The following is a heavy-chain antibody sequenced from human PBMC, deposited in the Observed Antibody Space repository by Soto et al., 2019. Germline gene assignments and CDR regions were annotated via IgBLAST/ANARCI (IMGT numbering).Heavy chain of an antibody. CDR3: ARHNSQWPNWFDP. CDR2: ISGYDGNT. D-gene: IGHD6-19*01. Sequence: QVQLVQSGAEVKKPGASVKVSCKASGYTFTSYGISWVRQAPGQGLEWVGWISGYDGNTDYAHKFRGRVTMTTDTSTNTAYMDPTSLRSDDTAVYYCARHNSQWPNWFDPWGRGTPVTVSS. J-gene: IGHJ5*02. CDR1: GYTFTSYG. V-gene: IGHV1-18*01.